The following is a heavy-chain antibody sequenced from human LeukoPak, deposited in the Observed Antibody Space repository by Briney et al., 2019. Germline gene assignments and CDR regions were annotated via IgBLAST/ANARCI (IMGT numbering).Heavy chain of an antibody. V-gene: IGHV3-7*04. CDR1: GFPFSSYW. J-gene: IGHJ4*02. D-gene: IGHD5-24*01. CDR2: IKQDGSKK. CDR3: TRVGYIDEGIDY. Sequence: GGSLRLSCVASGFPFSSYWMTWVRQAPGKGLEWVANIKQDGSKKSYVDSVRGRFTISRDNAKNSLHLQMNSLRAEDTAIYYCTRVGYIDEGIDYWGQGTLVTVSS.